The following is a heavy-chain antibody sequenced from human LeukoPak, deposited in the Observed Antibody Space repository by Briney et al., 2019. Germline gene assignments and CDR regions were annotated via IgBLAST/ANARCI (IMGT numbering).Heavy chain of an antibody. V-gene: IGHV3-21*01. Sequence: GGSLRLSCAASGFTFSSYSMNWVRQAPGKGLEWVSSISSSSSYIYYADSVKGRFTISRDNAKNSLYLQMNSLRAEDTAVYYCARESPYYCDSSPHPDAFDIWGQGTMVTVSS. CDR1: GFTFSSYS. D-gene: IGHD3-22*01. CDR2: ISSSSSYI. CDR3: ARESPYYCDSSPHPDAFDI. J-gene: IGHJ3*02.